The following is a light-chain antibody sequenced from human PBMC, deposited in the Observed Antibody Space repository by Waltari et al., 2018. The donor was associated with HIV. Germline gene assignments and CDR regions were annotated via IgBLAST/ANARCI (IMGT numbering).Light chain of an antibody. CDR1: TSDVGCYNH. J-gene: IGLJ3*02. CDR3: SSYTSSSTVV. V-gene: IGLV2-14*01. Sequence: QSAPTQPASVSGSPGQSITISCTGTTSDVGCYNHVSWYQQHPGKAPKLMIYEVSNRPSGVSNRLSGSKSGNTASLTISGLQAEDEADYYCSSYTSSSTVVFGGGTKLTVL. CDR2: EVS.